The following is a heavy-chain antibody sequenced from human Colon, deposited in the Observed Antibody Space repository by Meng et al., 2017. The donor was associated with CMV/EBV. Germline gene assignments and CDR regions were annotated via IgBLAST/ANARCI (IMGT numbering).Heavy chain of an antibody. CDR2: ISSSSDI. D-gene: IGHD3-22*01. CDR3: ARVRLPGAYHDSDGSLIKNWFDP. V-gene: IGHV3-21*06. CDR1: GFSFRSYG. J-gene: IGHJ5*02. Sequence: GESLKISCAASGFSFRSYGMSWIRQAPGRGLEWVSFISSSSDISYADSVKGRFTILRDSAQNLLYLEMIGLRAEDTAVYYCARVRLPGAYHDSDGSLIKNWFDPWGQGTLVTVSS.